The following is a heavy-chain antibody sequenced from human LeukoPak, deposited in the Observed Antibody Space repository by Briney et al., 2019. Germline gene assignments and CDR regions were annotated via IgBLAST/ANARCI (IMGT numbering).Heavy chain of an antibody. Sequence: GGSLRLSCAASGFTFSSYSMNWVRQAPGKGLEWVSSISSSSSYIYYADSVKGRFTISRDNAKNSLYLQMNSLRAEDTAVYYCARNVVYGSGSADDYFYLDVWGKGTTVTVSS. J-gene: IGHJ6*03. D-gene: IGHD3-10*01. CDR1: GFTFSSYS. V-gene: IGHV3-21*01. CDR2: ISSSSSYI. CDR3: ARNVVYGSGSADDYFYLDV.